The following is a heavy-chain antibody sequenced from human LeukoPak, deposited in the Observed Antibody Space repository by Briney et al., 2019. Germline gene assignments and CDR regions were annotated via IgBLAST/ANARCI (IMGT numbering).Heavy chain of an antibody. J-gene: IGHJ4*02. CDR3: ARVRAAVDY. CDR1: GGSISSYY. CDR2: IYYSGST. Sequence: PSETLSLTCTVSGGSISSYYWSWIRQPPGKGLEWIGYIYYSGSTNYNPSLKSRVTISVDTSKNQFSLKLSSVTAADTAVYYCARVRAAVDYWGQGTLVTVSS. V-gene: IGHV4-59*01. D-gene: IGHD6-13*01.